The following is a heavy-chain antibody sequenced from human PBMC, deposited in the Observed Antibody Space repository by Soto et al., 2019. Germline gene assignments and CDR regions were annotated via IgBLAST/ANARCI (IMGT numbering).Heavy chain of an antibody. J-gene: IGHJ6*02. CDR2: ISAYNGNT. Sequence: VKVSCKASGYTFTSYGISWVRQAPGQGLEWMGWISAYNGNTNYAQKLQGRVTMTTDTSTSTAYMELRSLRSDDTAVYSCAREGSSSWGYYYYGMDVWGQGTTVTVSS. D-gene: IGHD6-13*01. CDR1: GYTFTSYG. CDR3: AREGSSSWGYYYYGMDV. V-gene: IGHV1-18*01.